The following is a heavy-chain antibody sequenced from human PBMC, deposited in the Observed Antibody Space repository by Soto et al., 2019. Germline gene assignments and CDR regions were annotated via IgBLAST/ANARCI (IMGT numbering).Heavy chain of an antibody. D-gene: IGHD1-1*01. Sequence: QVQLVESGGGVVQPGRSLRLSCAASGFTFSYHALNWVRQAPGKGLEWVAVISYDGDNKYIAEAVKGRLTISRDNPKNTVSLQMNSLRTEHTAIYFCARGTTTSAFSGMDVWGQGTKVTVSS. V-gene: IGHV3-30-3*01. CDR2: ISYDGDNK. CDR3: ARGTTTSAFSGMDV. CDR1: GFTFSYHA. J-gene: IGHJ6*02.